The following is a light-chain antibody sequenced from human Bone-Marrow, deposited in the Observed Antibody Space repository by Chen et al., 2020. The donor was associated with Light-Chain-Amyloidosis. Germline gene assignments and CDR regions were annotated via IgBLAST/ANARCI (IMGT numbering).Light chain of an antibody. CDR2: RDT. V-gene: IGLV3-25*03. CDR3: QSADSSGTYEVI. CDR1: DLPTKY. J-gene: IGLJ2*01. Sequence: SYELTQPPSVSVSPGQTARITCSGDDLPTKYAYWYQQKPGEAPVLVIHRDTERPSGISERFSGYSAGTTATVTISGVRAEDEADYHCQSADSSGTYEVIFGGGTKLTVL.